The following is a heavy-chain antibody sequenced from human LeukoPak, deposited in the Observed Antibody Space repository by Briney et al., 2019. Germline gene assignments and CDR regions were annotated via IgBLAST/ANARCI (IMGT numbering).Heavy chain of an antibody. V-gene: IGHV3-21*01. J-gene: IGHJ4*02. D-gene: IGHD6-13*01. CDR3: ARAAVQGSSPWD. Sequence: GGSLRLSCAASGFTFSSYSMNWVRQAPGKGLEWVSSISSRSSYIYYADSVKGRFTISRDNAKNSLYLQMNSLRAEDTAVYYCARAAVQGSSPWDWGQGTLVTVSS. CDR1: GFTFSSYS. CDR2: ISSRSSYI.